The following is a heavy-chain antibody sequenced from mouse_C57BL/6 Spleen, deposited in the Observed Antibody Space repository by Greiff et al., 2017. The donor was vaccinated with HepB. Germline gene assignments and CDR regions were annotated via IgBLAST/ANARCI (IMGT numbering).Heavy chain of an antibody. CDR3: TFHYYGSSFDY. D-gene: IGHD1-1*01. CDR2: IRNKANNHAT. J-gene: IGHJ2*01. CDR1: GFTFSDAW. V-gene: IGHV6-6*01. Sequence: EVKLQESGGGLVQPGGSMKLSCAASGFTFSDAWMDWVRQSPEKGLEWVAEIRNKANNHATYYAESVKGRFTISRDDSKSSVHLQMNSLRAEDTGIYYCTFHYYGSSFDYWGQGTTLTVSS.